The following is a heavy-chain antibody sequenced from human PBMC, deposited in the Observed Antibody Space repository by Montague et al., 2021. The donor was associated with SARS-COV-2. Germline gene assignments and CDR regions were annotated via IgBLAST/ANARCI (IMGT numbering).Heavy chain of an antibody. D-gene: IGHD3-22*01. V-gene: IGHV4-59*01. Sequence: SETLSLTCTVSGGSISSYYWSWIRQPPGKGLEWIGYIYYSGSTNYNPSLKSRVTISVDTSKSQFSLKLSSVTAADTAVYYCARDSDYSDSSAGYYYGMDVWGQGTTVTVSS. CDR3: ARDSDYSDSSAGYYYGMDV. CDR1: GGSISSYY. J-gene: IGHJ6*02. CDR2: IYYSGST.